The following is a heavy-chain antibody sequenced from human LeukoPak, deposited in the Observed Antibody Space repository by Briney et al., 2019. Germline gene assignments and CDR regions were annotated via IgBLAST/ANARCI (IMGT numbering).Heavy chain of an antibody. CDR3: ARAVLSYGDYAFDY. V-gene: IGHV4-59*01. CDR2: IYYSGST. Sequence: PSETLSLTCTVSGGSISSYYWSWIRQPPGKGLEWIGYIYYSGSTNYNPSLKSRVTISVDTSKNQFSLKLSSVTAAYTAVYYCARAVLSYGDYAFDYWGQGTLVTVSS. J-gene: IGHJ4*02. CDR1: GGSISSYY. D-gene: IGHD4-17*01.